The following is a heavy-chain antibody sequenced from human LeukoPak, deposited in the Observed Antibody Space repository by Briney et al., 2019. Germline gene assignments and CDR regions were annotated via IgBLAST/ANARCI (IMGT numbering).Heavy chain of an antibody. Sequence: GGSLRLSCAASGFTFSNYGMHWVRQAPGKGLEWVAVISYDGSNKYYADSVKGRFTISRDNSKNTLYLQMNSLRAEDTAVYYCAKGALVPAAMFVYWGQGTLVTVSS. V-gene: IGHV3-30*18. J-gene: IGHJ4*02. D-gene: IGHD2-2*01. CDR3: AKGALVPAAMFVY. CDR2: ISYDGSNK. CDR1: GFTFSNYG.